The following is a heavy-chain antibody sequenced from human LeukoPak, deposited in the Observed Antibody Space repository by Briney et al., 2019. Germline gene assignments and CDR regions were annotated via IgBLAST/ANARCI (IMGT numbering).Heavy chain of an antibody. V-gene: IGHV3-74*01. J-gene: IGHJ4*02. CDR2: INSDGSST. CDR1: GFTFSSYG. Sequence: GGSLRLSCAASGFTFSSYGMNWVRQASGKGLVWVSRINSDGSSTSYADSVKGRFTISRDNAKNTLYLQMNSLRAEDTAVYYCARVRGSRSATFDYWGQGTLVTVSS. CDR3: ARVRGSRSATFDY. D-gene: IGHD3-16*01.